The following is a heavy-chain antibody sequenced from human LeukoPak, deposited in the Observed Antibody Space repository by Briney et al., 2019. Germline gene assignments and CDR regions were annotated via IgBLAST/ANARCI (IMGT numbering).Heavy chain of an antibody. Sequence: GGSLRLSCAASGFTFSSYWMSWVRQAPGKGLEWVAVISYDGSNKYYADSVKGRFTISRDNSKNTLYLQMNSLRAEDTAVYYCAKGTRRGIAVLLDYWGQGTLVTVSS. CDR1: GFTFSSYW. V-gene: IGHV3-30*18. J-gene: IGHJ4*02. CDR2: ISYDGSNK. D-gene: IGHD6-13*01. CDR3: AKGTRRGIAVLLDY.